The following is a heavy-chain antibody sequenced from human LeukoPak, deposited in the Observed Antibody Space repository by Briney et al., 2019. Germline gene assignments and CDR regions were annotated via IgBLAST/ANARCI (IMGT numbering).Heavy chain of an antibody. Sequence: SQTLSLTCAVSGGSISSGGYSWSWIRQPPGKGLEWIGYIYHSGSTYYNPSLKSRVTISVDRSKNQFSLKLSSVTAADTAVYYCARGSGDYGDYEYWYFDLWGRGNLVTVSS. CDR1: GGSISSGGYS. V-gene: IGHV4-30-2*01. D-gene: IGHD4-17*01. CDR3: ARGSGDYGDYEYWYFDL. CDR2: IYHSGST. J-gene: IGHJ2*01.